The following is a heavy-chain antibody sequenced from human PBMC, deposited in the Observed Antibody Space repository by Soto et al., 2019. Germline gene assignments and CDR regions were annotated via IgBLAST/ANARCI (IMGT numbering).Heavy chain of an antibody. Sequence: QVQLVQSGAEVKKPGASVKVSCKASGYTFTGYYMHWVRQAPGQGLEWMGWINPNSGGTNYAQKFQGWVTMTRDTSISTAYMELSRLRSDDTAVYYCARGGLGYCSSGSCYEGDAFDIWGQGTMVTVSS. V-gene: IGHV1-2*04. D-gene: IGHD2-15*01. J-gene: IGHJ3*02. CDR1: GYTFTGYY. CDR3: ARGGLGYCSSGSCYEGDAFDI. CDR2: INPNSGGT.